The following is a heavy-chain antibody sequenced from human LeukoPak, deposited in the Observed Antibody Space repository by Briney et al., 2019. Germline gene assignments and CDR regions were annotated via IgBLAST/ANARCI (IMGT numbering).Heavy chain of an antibody. J-gene: IGHJ1*01. V-gene: IGHV4-61*02. CDR2: IYTSGST. CDR1: GGSISSGSYY. CDR3: ARGYCGYSAEYFQH. D-gene: IGHD2-2*03. Sequence: PSETLSLTCTVSGGSISSGSYYWSWIRQPAGKGLEWIGRIYTSGSTNYNPSLKSRVTISVDTSKNQFSLKLSSVTAADTAVYYCARGYCGYSAEYFQHWGQGTLVTVSS.